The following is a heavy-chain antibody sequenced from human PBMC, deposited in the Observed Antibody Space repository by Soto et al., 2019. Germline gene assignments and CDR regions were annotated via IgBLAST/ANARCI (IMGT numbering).Heavy chain of an antibody. CDR2: INPATGAA. V-gene: IGHV1-2*02. D-gene: IGHD3-3*01. J-gene: IGHJ3*02. CDR1: GYPVTAYY. Sequence: QLHLVQSGAVVKKPGASVTVSCSASGYPVTAYYMHWVRQAPGRGLEWMGGINPATGAAKYTQTLQGRVPMARDTSTSTVFMELSGLTSEDPAVFYCARGGGVGVAGSAAFDMWGQGTLVTVSS. CDR3: ARGGGVGVAGSAAFDM.